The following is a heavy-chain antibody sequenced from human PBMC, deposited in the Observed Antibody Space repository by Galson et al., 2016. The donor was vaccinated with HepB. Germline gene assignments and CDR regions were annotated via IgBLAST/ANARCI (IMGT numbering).Heavy chain of an antibody. D-gene: IGHD3-3*01. CDR1: GYTFTSYG. CDR2: ISAYNGNT. V-gene: IGHV1-18*01. CDR3: ARDLENYDFWSGYYKCLDY. J-gene: IGHJ4*02. Sequence: SCKASGYTFTSYGINWVRQAPGQGLEWMGWISAYNGNTVYAQKLQGRVTMTTDTSTSTAYMELRSLRSDDTAVYYCARDLENYDFWSGYYKCLDYWGQGTLVTVSS.